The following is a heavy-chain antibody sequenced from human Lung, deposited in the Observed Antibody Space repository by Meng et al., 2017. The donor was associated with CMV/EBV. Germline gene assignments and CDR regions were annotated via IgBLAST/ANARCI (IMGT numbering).Heavy chain of an antibody. CDR1: GGSISSYY. CDR3: ARDLGYCSSTSCYYYYGMDV. Sequence: SETXSLXXTVSGGSISSYYWSWIRQPPGKGLEWIGYIYYSGSTNYNPSLKSRVTISADTSKNQFSLKLSSVTAADTAVYYCARDLGYCSSTSCYYYYGMDVWGQGTXVTVSS. J-gene: IGHJ6*02. CDR2: IYYSGST. D-gene: IGHD2-2*01. V-gene: IGHV4-59*01.